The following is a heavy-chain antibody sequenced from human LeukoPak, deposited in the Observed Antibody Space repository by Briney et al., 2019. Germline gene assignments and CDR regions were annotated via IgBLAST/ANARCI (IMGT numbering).Heavy chain of an antibody. D-gene: IGHD3-16*02. V-gene: IGHV3-23*01. CDR3: AKRGAEVGVTVAPGDY. CDR2: ISGSGGST. Sequence: GGSLRLSCAASGLTFSSYAMSWVRQAPGKGLEWVSAISGSGGSTYYADSVKGRFTISRDSSKNTLYLQMNSLRAEDTAIYYCAKRGAEVGVTVAPGDYWGQGTLVTVSS. CDR1: GLTFSSYA. J-gene: IGHJ4*02.